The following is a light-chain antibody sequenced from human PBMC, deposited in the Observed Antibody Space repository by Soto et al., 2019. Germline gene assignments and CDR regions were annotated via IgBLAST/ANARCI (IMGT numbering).Light chain of an antibody. CDR3: QQYSNWPLT. V-gene: IGKV3-15*01. CDR1: QSVSSN. CDR2: GAS. J-gene: IGKJ4*01. Sequence: EIVMTQSPATLSVSPGEGATLSCRASQSVSSNLPWYQQKPGQAPRLLILGASTRATGIPARFSGSGSGTEFSLTISALQSEDLAIYYCQQYSNWPLTFGGGTKVGIK.